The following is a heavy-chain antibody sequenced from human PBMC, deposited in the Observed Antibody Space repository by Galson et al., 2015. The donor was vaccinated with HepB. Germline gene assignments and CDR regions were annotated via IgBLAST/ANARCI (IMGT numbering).Heavy chain of an antibody. J-gene: IGHJ4*02. V-gene: IGHV1-18*04. CDR1: GSTFIDYD. D-gene: IGHD6-13*01. CDR2: INAYNGNT. CDR3: AKTALGTSSSWSDS. Sequence: SVKVSCKASGSTFIDYDILWVRQAPGQGLEWMGRINAYNGNTNQSQQFLGRLTMTTDTSTNTVYMELRSLRSDDTAVYYCAKTALGTSSSWSDSWGQGTLVTVSS.